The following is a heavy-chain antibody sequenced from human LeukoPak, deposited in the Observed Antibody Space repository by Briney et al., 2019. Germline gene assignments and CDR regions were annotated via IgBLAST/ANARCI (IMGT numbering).Heavy chain of an antibody. J-gene: IGHJ4*02. Sequence: GGSLRLSCAASGFTLSTYAMSWVRQAPGKGLEWVPGSSGSGGSTYYADSVKGRFTISRDNSKNTLYLQMNSLRAEDTAVYYCAKERRSYYYDSSGPFDYWGRGTLVTVSS. CDR2: SSGSGGST. CDR3: AKERRSYYYDSSGPFDY. D-gene: IGHD3-22*01. CDR1: GFTLSTYA. V-gene: IGHV3-23*01.